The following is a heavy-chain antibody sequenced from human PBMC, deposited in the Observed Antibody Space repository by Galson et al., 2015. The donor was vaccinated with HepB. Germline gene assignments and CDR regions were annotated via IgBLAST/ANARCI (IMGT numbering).Heavy chain of an antibody. J-gene: IGHJ4*02. CDR2: IKQDGSEK. CDR3: ARGIADDYGDYGSDY. V-gene: IGHV3-7*01. Sequence: SLRLSCAASGFTFSSYWMSWVRQAPGKGLEWVANIKQDGSEKYYVDSVKGRFTISRDNAKNSLNLQMNSLRAEDTAVYYCARGIADDYGDYGSDYWGQGTLVTVSS. D-gene: IGHD4-17*01. CDR1: GFTFSSYW.